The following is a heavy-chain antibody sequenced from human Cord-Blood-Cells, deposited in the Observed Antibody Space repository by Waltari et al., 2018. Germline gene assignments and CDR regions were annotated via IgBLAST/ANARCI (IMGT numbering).Heavy chain of an antibody. CDR1: GGSISSSSYY. CDR3: ARSREIAAAGTDY. Sequence: QLQLQESGPGLVKPSETLSLTCTVSGGSISSSSYYWGWIRQPPGKGLAWIGSIEYSGRPYYNPSLKSRVTITVDTSKNQFSRKLSSVTAADTAVYYCARSREIAAAGTDYWGQGTLVTVSS. J-gene: IGHJ4*02. D-gene: IGHD6-13*01. V-gene: IGHV4-39*01. CDR2: IEYSGRP.